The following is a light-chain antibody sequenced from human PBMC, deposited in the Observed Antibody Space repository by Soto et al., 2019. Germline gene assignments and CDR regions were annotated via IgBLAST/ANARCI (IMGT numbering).Light chain of an antibody. CDR3: QQSDRIPIT. Sequence: DIQMTQSPSSLSASVGDRVTITCRASQNINSDLNWYQQKPRKAPKLLMYSTSSLRSGVPSRFSGSGSGTDFNLTISTLQPEDFATYYCQQSDRIPITFGQGTRLEIK. CDR2: STS. J-gene: IGKJ5*01. V-gene: IGKV1-39*01. CDR1: QNINSD.